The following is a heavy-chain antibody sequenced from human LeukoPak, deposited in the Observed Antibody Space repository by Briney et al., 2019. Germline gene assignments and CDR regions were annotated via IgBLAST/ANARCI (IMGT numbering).Heavy chain of an antibody. D-gene: IGHD1-26*01. CDR3: ARSPSGSYNY. CDR1: GCTFSGYW. V-gene: IGHV3-7*01. CDR2: IKQDGSEK. Sequence: GGSLRLSCAASGCTFSGYWMSWVRQAPGKGLEWVANIKQDGSEKYYVDSVKGRFTISRDNAKNSLYLQMNSLRAEDTAVYYCARSPSGSYNYWGQGTLFTVSS. J-gene: IGHJ4*02.